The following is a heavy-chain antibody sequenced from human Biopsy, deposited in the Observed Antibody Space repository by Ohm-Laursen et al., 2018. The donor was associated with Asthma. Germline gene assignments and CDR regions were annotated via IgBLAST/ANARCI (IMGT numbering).Heavy chain of an antibody. CDR3: VRGSSSWHHGPFHYYYGLDV. CDR2: IYYSGTT. CDR1: SGSGGYMRSGNYY. Sequence: GTLSLTCSLSSGSGGYMRSGNYYWGWIRQPPGKGLEWIGSIYYSGTTYHNPSLESRVTVSADTTKNQFSLKLTSVTAADTAVYYCVRGSSSWHHGPFHYYYGLDVWGQGTTATVSS. D-gene: IGHD6-13*01. J-gene: IGHJ6*02. V-gene: IGHV4-39*01.